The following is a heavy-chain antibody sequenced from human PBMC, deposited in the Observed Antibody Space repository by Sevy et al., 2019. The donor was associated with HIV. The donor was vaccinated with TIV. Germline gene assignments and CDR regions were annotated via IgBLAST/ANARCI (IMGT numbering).Heavy chain of an antibody. J-gene: IGHJ4*02. V-gene: IGHV3-7*01. CDR3: ARESSGGFDY. CDR2: IKQDGSKR. CDR1: GFSFSNYW. D-gene: IGHD2-15*01. Sequence: GGSLRLSCAASGFSFSNYWMSWVRQAPGKGLEWVANIKQDGSKREYVDSVKGRLTISRDNGKNSVYLQMDSLRAEDTAVYYCARESSGGFDYRGQGTLVTVSS.